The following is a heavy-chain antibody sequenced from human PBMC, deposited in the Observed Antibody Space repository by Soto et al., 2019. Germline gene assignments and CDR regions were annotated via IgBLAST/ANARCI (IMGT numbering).Heavy chain of an antibody. CDR2: ISTNSRYI. J-gene: IGHJ3*02. D-gene: IGHD5-12*01. V-gene: IGHV3-21*01. CDR3: ARDPVEMATIWHAFDI. Sequence: EVQLVESGGGLVKPGGSLRLSCAASGFTFNTYSMNWVRQAPGKGLEWVSSISTNSRYIYYADSVKGRFTISRDNAKNSLYLQMNSLRAEDTAVYYCARDPVEMATIWHAFDIWGQGTMVTVSS. CDR1: GFTFNTYS.